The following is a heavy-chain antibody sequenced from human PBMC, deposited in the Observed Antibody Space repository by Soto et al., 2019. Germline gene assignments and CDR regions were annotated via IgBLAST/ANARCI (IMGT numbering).Heavy chain of an antibody. J-gene: IGHJ3*02. Sequence: GGSLRLSCATSGFNFGDYGMSWVRQAPGKGLEWVSGINWNGVSTGYADSMKGRFTISRDNAKHSLYLQMNSLRVEDTALYYCVRDLIGPYDIWGQGTMVTVSS. CDR3: VRDLIGPYDI. V-gene: IGHV3-20*04. CDR1: GFNFGDYG. CDR2: INWNGVST.